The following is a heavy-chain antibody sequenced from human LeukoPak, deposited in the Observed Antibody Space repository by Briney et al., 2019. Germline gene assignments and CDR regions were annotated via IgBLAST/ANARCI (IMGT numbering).Heavy chain of an antibody. J-gene: IGHJ4*02. D-gene: IGHD2-15*01. V-gene: IGHV1-46*01. Sequence: ASVKVSCKASGYTFTSYYMHWVRQAPGQGLEWMGIINPSGGSTSYAQKFQGRVTMTRDTSTSTAYMELSRLRSDDTAVYYCARASQEGWPTGPLKWGQGTLVTVSS. CDR1: GYTFTSYY. CDR2: INPSGGST. CDR3: ARASQEGWPTGPLK.